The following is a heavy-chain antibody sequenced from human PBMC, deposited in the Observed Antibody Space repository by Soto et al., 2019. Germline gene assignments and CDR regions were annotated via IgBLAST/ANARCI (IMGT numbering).Heavy chain of an antibody. J-gene: IGHJ4*02. CDR2: IDPSDSYT. CDR3: ARLPGYYYDSSGYPDY. CDR1: GYSFTSCW. Sequence: GESLKISCKGSGYSFTSCWISWVRQMPGKGLEWMGRIDPSDSYTNYSPSFQGHVTISADKSISTAYLQWSSLKASDTAMYYCARLPGYYYDSSGYPDYWGQGTLVTVS. V-gene: IGHV5-10-1*01. D-gene: IGHD3-22*01.